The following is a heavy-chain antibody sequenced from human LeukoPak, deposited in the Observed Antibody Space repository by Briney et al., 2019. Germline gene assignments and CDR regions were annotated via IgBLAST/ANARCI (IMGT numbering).Heavy chain of an antibody. D-gene: IGHD3-9*01. CDR1: GGSFSGYY. Sequence: SETLSLTCAVYGGSFSGYYWSWIRQPSGKGLEWVGEINHSGSTNYNPSLKSRVTIPVDTSKNQFSLKLSSVTAADTAVYYCARGRLRYFDWLLLSWFDPWGPGTLVTVSS. CDR3: ARGRLRYFDWLLLSWFDP. J-gene: IGHJ5*02. V-gene: IGHV4-34*01. CDR2: INHSGST.